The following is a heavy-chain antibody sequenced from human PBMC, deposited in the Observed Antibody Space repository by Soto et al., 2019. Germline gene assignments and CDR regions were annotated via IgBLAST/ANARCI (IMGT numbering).Heavy chain of an antibody. D-gene: IGHD2-2*01. CDR1: GFTFSSYG. V-gene: IGHV3-33*01. J-gene: IGHJ4*02. Sequence: QVQLVESGGGVVQPGRSLRLSCAASGFTFSSYGMHWVRQAPGKGLEWVAVIWYDGSNKYYADSVKGRFTISRDNSKNTLYLQMNSLRAEDTAVYYCARDPSYCSSTSCYGYFDYWGQGTLVTVSS. CDR2: IWYDGSNK. CDR3: ARDPSYCSSTSCYGYFDY.